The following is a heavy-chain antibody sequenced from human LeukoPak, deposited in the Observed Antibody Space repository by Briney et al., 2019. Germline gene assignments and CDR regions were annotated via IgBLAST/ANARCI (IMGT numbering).Heavy chain of an antibody. CDR2: INHSGST. J-gene: IGHJ4*02. CDR1: GGSFSGYY. V-gene: IGHV4-34*01. CDR3: ARGRNGRDSSSSLNYFDY. D-gene: IGHD6-6*01. Sequence: SETLSLTCAVYGGSFSGYYWSWIRQPPGKGLGWIGEINHSGSTNYNPSLKSRVTISVDTSKNQFSLKLSSVTAADTAVYYCARGRNGRDSSSSLNYFDYWGQGTLVTVSS.